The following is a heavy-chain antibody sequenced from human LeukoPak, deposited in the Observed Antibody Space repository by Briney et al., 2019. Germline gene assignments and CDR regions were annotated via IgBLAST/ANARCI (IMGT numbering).Heavy chain of an antibody. CDR1: GGSISSYY. CDR3: ARGDSGRWWEYYFDY. CDR2: IYTSGST. V-gene: IGHV4-4*07. Sequence: ASETLSLTCTVSGGSISSYYWSWIRQPVGKGLEWIGRIYTSGSTNYNPSLKSRVTMSVDTSKNQFSLKLSSVTAADTAVYYCARGDSGRWWEYYFDYWGQGTLVTVSS. D-gene: IGHD6-13*01. J-gene: IGHJ4*02.